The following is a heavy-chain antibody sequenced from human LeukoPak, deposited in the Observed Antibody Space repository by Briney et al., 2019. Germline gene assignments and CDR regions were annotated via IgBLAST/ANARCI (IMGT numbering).Heavy chain of an antibody. D-gene: IGHD3-22*01. CDR3: ASPPPPYYYDSSGYSPDY. Sequence: AGGSLRLSCVASGFSFNNYRMTWVRQAPGKGLEWVANIKQDGSEKQYVDSVKGRFAISRDNAKKSLYLQINTLRAEDTAVYYCASPPPPYYYDSSGYSPDYWGQGTLVTVSS. CDR1: GFSFNNYR. CDR2: IKQDGSEK. J-gene: IGHJ4*02. V-gene: IGHV3-7*03.